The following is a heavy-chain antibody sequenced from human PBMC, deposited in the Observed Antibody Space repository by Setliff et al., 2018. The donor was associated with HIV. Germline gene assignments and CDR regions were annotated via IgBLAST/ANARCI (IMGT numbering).Heavy chain of an antibody. CDR3: AKDQVIVVVPAAFDY. D-gene: IGHD2-2*01. V-gene: IGHV3-23*01. CDR1: GFAFGSEI. Sequence: GSLRLSCTASGFAFGSEIMMWLRQAPGRGLEWVSAITQNAFRKNYAESVRGRFSISRDNSKKMLYLQMNSLRAEDTAVYYCAKDQVIVVVPAAFDYWGQGTLVTVSS. J-gene: IGHJ4*02. CDR2: ITQNAFRK.